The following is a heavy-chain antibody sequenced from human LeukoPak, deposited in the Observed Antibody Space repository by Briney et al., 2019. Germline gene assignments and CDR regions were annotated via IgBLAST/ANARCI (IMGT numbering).Heavy chain of an antibody. V-gene: IGHV5-51*01. CDR3: ARLSYGSGSYLKPFDP. D-gene: IGHD3-10*01. CDR2: IYPGDSDT. J-gene: IGHJ5*02. CDR1: GYSFTSYW. Sequence: GESLKISCKGSGYSFTSYWIGWVRQMPGKGLEWMGIIYPGDSDTRYSPSFQGQVTISADKSISTAYLQWSSLKASDTAMYYCARLSYGSGSYLKPFDPWGQGTLVTVSS.